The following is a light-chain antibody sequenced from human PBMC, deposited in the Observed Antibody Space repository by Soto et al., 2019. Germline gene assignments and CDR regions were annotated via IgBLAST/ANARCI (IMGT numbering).Light chain of an antibody. CDR2: DAS. CDR1: QSVSSSY. V-gene: IGKV3-20*01. Sequence: EIVLTQSPGTLSLSPGERATLSCRASQSVSSSYLAWYQQKPGQAPRLLIYDASSRATGIPDRFSGTGSATDFTLTISRLEPEDFAVYYCQQYGTSPPLPFGGGTKVEIK. J-gene: IGKJ4*01. CDR3: QQYGTSPPLP.